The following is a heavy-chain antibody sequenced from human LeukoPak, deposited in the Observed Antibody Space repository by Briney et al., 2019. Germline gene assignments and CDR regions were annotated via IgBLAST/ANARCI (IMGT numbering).Heavy chain of an antibody. CDR3: ARGSYFDY. D-gene: IGHD3-10*01. V-gene: IGHV1-18*01. J-gene: IGHJ4*02. CDR2: ISANNDHT. CDR1: GNTFTNYG. Sequence: ASVKVSCKASGNTFTNYGISWVRQAPGRGLEWMGWISANNDHTYYSQKFQGRVTMTTDTSTSTAYMELRSLRSDDTAVYYCARGSYFDYWGQGTLVTVSS.